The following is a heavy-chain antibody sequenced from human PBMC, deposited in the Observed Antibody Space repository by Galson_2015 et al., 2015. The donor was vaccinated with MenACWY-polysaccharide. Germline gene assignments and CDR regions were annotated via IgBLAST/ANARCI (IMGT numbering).Heavy chain of an antibody. D-gene: IGHD5-12*01. CDR3: ARQGVVATIFGVAFDI. CDR2: ISSSGSTI. J-gene: IGHJ3*02. V-gene: IGHV3-48*03. CDR1: GFTFSSYE. Sequence: SLRLSCEASGFTFSSYEMNWVRQAPGKGPEWVSYISSSGSTIFYADSVRGRFTISRDNGKNSLYLQMSSLRVEDTAVYYCARQGVVATIFGVAFDIWGQGTMVTVSS.